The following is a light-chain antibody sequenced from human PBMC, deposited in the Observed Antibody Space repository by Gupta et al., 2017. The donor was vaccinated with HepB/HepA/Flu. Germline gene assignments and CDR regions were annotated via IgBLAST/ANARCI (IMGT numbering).Light chain of an antibody. J-gene: IGLJ3*02. CDR2: TNN. V-gene: IGLV1-44*01. CDR1: SSNIGSNN. CDR3: AAWDDSRNGWV. Sequence: QSVLTQSPSASGTPGQRVTISCSGSSSNIGSNNVNWYQQLPGTAPKLLIYTNNRRPSGVPDRFSGSKYGTSASLAIRGLHAEDEGNYYCAAWDDSRNGWVFGGGTKVTV.